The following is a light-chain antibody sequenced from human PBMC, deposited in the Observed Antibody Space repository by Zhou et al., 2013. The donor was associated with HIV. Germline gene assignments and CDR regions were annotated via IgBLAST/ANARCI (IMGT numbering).Light chain of an antibody. Sequence: IVLTQSPATLSLSPGERATLSCRASQSISNYLAWYQQKPGQAPRLLIYDASNRATGIPARFSGSGSGTDFTLTISSLQSEDFAVYYCQQYNNWPPRTFGQGTKVEIK. CDR1: QSISNY. V-gene: IGKV3-11*01. J-gene: IGKJ1*01. CDR2: DAS. CDR3: QQYNNWPPRT.